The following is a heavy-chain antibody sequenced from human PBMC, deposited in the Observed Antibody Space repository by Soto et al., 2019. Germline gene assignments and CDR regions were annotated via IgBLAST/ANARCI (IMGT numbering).Heavy chain of an antibody. CDR3: ARESGENWSYEAY. CDR2: FYPSGHT. J-gene: IGHJ4*02. V-gene: IGHV4-4*07. CDR1: GDSISSYS. D-gene: IGHD1-7*01. Sequence: SGTLSLTCSVSGDSISSYSWNWIRPTAGRGLEWIGRFYPSGHTQYRSSFETRVTVSVDMSTNQFFLELRSVTAADTAVYYCARESGENWSYEAYWGQGTQVTVSA.